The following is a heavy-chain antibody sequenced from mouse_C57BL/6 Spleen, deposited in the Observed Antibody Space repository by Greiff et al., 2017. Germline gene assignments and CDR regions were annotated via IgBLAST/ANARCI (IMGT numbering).Heavy chain of an antibody. CDR3: ARSLIYYGNYGYFDV. V-gene: IGHV8-12*01. Sequence: QVTLKESGPGILQSSQTLSLTCSFSGFSLSTSGMGVSWIRQPSGKGLEWLAHIYWDDDKRYNPSLKSRLTISKDTSRNQVFLKITSVDTADTATYYCARSLIYYGNYGYFDVWGTGTTVTVSS. D-gene: IGHD2-1*01. J-gene: IGHJ1*03. CDR2: IYWDDDK. CDR1: GFSLSTSGMG.